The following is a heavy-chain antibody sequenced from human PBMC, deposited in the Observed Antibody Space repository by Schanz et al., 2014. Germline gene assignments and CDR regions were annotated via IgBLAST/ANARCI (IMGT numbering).Heavy chain of an antibody. CDR1: GYTFTAYY. V-gene: IGHV1-46*01. D-gene: IGHD6-6*01. CDR2: INPSGVST. Sequence: QVQLVQSGAEVKKPGASVKVSCKASGYTFTAYYFHWVRQAPGQGLEWLGIINPSGVSTSSAQEFQGRVTMTRDTSTSTLQMELSSLRSEDTAVYYCARGGAYRSPSPVFYFDYWGQGTLVTVSS. J-gene: IGHJ4*02. CDR3: ARGGAYRSPSPVFYFDY.